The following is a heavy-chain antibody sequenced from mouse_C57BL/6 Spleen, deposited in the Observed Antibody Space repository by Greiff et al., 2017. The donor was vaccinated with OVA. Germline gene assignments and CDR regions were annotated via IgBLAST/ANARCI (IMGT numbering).Heavy chain of an antibody. CDR2: INPNNGGT. CDR3: AREAQAFDY. D-gene: IGHD3-2*02. V-gene: IGHV1-26*01. Sequence: EVKLQQSGPELVKPGASVKISCKASGYTFTDYYMNWVKQSHGKSLEWIGDINPNNGGTSYNQKFKGKATLTVDKSSSTAYMELRSLTSEDSAVYYCAREAQAFDYWGQGTTLTVSS. CDR1: GYTFTDYY. J-gene: IGHJ2*01.